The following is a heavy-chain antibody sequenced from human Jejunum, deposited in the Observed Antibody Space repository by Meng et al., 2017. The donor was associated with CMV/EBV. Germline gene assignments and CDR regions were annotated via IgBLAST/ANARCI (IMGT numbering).Heavy chain of an antibody. D-gene: IGHD4-17*01. CDR1: GGSVYSGTYY. CDR2: VYTSGSI. V-gene: IGHV4-61*02. CDR3: ARDKDYALFDS. Sequence: QVQLQESGPGLVRPSETLSLTCTVSGGSVYSGTYYWTWIRQPAGKGLEWIGRVYTSGSIEYNPSLQSRVAISIDTSNNQFSLKLTSVTAADTAVYYCARDKDYALFDSWGQGTMVTVSS. J-gene: IGHJ4*02.